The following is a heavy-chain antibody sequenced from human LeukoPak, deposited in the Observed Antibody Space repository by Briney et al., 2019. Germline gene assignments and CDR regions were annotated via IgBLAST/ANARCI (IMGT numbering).Heavy chain of an antibody. CDR2: IYHSGST. Sequence: PSETLSLTCTVSGYSISSGYYWGWIRQPPGKGLEWIGSIYHSGSTYYNPSLKSRVTISVDTSKNQFSLKLSSVTAADTAVYYCAISYSGSYDPRGTFDYWGQGTLVTVSS. V-gene: IGHV4-38-2*02. D-gene: IGHD1-26*01. CDR1: GYSISSGYY. J-gene: IGHJ4*02. CDR3: AISYSGSYDPRGTFDY.